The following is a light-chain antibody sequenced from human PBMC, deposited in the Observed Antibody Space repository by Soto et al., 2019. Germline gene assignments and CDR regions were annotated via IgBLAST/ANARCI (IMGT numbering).Light chain of an antibody. CDR1: SSDVGGYNY. CDR2: DVS. J-gene: IGLJ2*01. Sequence: QSALTQPASVSGSPGQSITISCTGTSSDVGGYNYVSWYQQHPGKDPKLIIYDVSNRPSGVSNRFSGSKYGDTASLTISGLQADDESDYYCSSYTSSSTLIFGGGTKLTVL. CDR3: SSYTSSSTLI. V-gene: IGLV2-14*01.